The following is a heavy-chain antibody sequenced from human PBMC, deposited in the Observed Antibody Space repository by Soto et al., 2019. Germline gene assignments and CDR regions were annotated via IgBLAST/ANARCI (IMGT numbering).Heavy chain of an antibody. D-gene: IGHD3-22*01. CDR1: GGSISSYY. CDR3: ARVCYYDCSGYGYYGMDV. J-gene: IGHJ6*02. CDR2: IYYSGST. V-gene: IGHV4-59*01. Sequence: SETLSLTCTVSGGSISSYYWSWIRQPPGKGLEWIGYIYYSGSTNYNPSLKSRVTISVDTSKNQFSLKLSSVTAADTAVYYCARVCYYDCSGYGYYGMDVWSQGTTVTVSS.